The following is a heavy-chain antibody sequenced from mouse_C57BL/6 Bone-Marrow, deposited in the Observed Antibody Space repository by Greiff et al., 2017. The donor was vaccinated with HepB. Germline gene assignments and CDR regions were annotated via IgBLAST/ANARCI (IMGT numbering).Heavy chain of an antibody. CDR1: GYTFTDYY. V-gene: IGHV1-77*01. CDR3: AREGTYDGYYYYAMDY. D-gene: IGHD2-3*01. Sequence: QVQLQQPGAELVKPGASVKISCKASGYTFTDYYINWVKQRPGQGLEWIGKIGPGSGSTYYNEKFKGKATLTADKSSSTAYMQLSSLTSEDSAVYFCAREGTYDGYYYYAMDYWGQGTSVTVSS. J-gene: IGHJ4*01. CDR2: IGPGSGST.